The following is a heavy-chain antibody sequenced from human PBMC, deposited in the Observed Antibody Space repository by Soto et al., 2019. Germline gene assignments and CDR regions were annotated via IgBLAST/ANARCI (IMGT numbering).Heavy chain of an antibody. Sequence: QVQLVQSGAEVKKPGSSVKVSCKASGGTFSSYAISWVRQAPGQGLEWMGGIIPIFGTANYAQKFQGRVTITADESTSTAYMELSSLRSEDMAVYYCASCALPAAGTVLSWFDPWGQGTLVTVSS. V-gene: IGHV1-69*12. CDR2: IIPIFGTA. CDR1: GGTFSSYA. D-gene: IGHD6-13*01. CDR3: ASCALPAAGTVLSWFDP. J-gene: IGHJ5*02.